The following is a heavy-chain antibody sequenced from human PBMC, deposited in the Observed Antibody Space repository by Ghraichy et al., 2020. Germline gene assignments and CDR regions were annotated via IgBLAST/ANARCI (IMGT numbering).Heavy chain of an antibody. V-gene: IGHV4-4*02. CDR1: GASIGSSNW. Sequence: SETLSLTCAVSGASIGSSNWWSWVRQPPGKGLEWIGEIYHSGSTNYNPSLKSRVTISVDKSKNQFSLNFISVTAADTAVYFCARSTVAARGDFDYWGQGTLVTVSS. CDR2: IYHSGST. D-gene: IGHD6-19*01. J-gene: IGHJ4*02. CDR3: ARSTVAARGDFDY.